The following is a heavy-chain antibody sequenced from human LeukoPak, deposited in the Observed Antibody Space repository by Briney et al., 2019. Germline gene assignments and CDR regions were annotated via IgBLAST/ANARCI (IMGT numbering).Heavy chain of an antibody. D-gene: IGHD3-22*01. CDR1: GGSIRSYY. CDR2: IYTSGST. Sequence: SETLSLTCTVSGGSIRSYYWSWIRQPAGKGLEWIGRIYTSGSTNYNPSPKSRVTMSVDTSKNQFSLKLSSVTAADTAVYYCARVLIHYYDSSGYYSGTAFDIWGQGTMVTVSS. J-gene: IGHJ3*02. V-gene: IGHV4-4*07. CDR3: ARVLIHYYDSSGYYSGTAFDI.